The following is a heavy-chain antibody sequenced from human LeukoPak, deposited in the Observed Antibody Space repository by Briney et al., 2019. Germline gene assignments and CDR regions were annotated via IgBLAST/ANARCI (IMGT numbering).Heavy chain of an antibody. CDR2: ISGSGGST. CDR3: AKVARVLRFLEWFHDAFDI. Sequence: PGGSLRLSXAASGFTFSSYAMSWVRQAPGKGLEWVSAISGSGGSTYYADSVKGRFTISRDNSKNTLYLQMNSLRAEDTAVYYCAKVARVLRFLEWFHDAFDIWGQGTMVTVSS. D-gene: IGHD3-3*01. CDR1: GFTFSSYA. V-gene: IGHV3-23*01. J-gene: IGHJ3*02.